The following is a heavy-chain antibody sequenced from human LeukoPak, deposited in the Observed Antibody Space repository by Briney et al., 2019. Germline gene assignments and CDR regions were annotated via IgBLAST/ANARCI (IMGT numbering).Heavy chain of an antibody. J-gene: IGHJ4*02. Sequence: GGSLRLSCAASGFTFSSYWMSWVSQAPGKGLEWVANIKQDGSEKYYVDSVKGRFTISRDNAKNSLYLQMNSLRAEDTAVYYCARERSITIFGVVIKRALNYWGQGTLVTVSS. V-gene: IGHV3-7*01. CDR1: GFTFSSYW. D-gene: IGHD3-3*01. CDR3: ARERSITIFGVVIKRALNY. CDR2: IKQDGSEK.